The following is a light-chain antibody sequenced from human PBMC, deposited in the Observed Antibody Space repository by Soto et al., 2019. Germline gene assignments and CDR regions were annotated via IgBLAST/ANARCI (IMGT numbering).Light chain of an antibody. CDR2: QAS. J-gene: IGKJ2*02. Sequence: DIQMTQSPSTLSASVGDRVTITCRASQSISRWLDWYQQKPGKAPKLLIYQASTLESGVPSSFSGSGAGTAFTLSISSLLPDDFATYFCQPYASLCTLGQGTKLEIK. V-gene: IGKV1-5*03. CDR1: QSISRW. CDR3: QPYASLCT.